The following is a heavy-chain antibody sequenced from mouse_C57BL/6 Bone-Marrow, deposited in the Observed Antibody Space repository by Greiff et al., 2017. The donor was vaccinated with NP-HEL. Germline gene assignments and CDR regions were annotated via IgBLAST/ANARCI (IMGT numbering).Heavy chain of an antibody. CDR2: ISSGGSYT. V-gene: IGHV5-6*02. CDR1: GFTFSSYG. Sequence: DVMLVESGGDLVKPGGSLKLSCAASGFTFSSYGMSWVRQTPDKRLEWVATISSGGSYTYYPDSVKGRFTISRDNAKNTLYLQMSSLKSEDTAMYYCARDYGSSPFAYWGQGTLVTVSA. CDR3: ARDYGSSPFAY. D-gene: IGHD1-1*01. J-gene: IGHJ3*01.